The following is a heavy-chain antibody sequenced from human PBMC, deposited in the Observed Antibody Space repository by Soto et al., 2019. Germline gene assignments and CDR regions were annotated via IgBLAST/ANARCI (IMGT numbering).Heavy chain of an antibody. J-gene: IGHJ3*02. V-gene: IGHV4-39*07. Sequence: SETLSLTCTVSGGSISSSSYYWGWIRQPPGKGLEWIGCIYYSGSTNYNPSLKSRVTISVDTSKNQFSLKLSSVTAADTAVYYCAREDVVTTAFDIWGQGTMVTVSS. CDR1: GGSISSSSYY. CDR3: AREDVVTTAFDI. D-gene: IGHD3-16*02. CDR2: IYYSGST.